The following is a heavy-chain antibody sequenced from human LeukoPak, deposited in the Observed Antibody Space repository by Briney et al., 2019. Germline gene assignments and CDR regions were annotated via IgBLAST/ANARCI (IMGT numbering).Heavy chain of an antibody. V-gene: IGHV1-18*01. CDR3: ARARYRGYSGYNDAFDI. CDR1: GYTFTSYG. J-gene: IGHJ3*02. Sequence: ASVKVSCTASGYTFTSYGISWVRQAPGQGLEWMGWISAYNGNTNYAQKLQGRVTMTTDTSTSTAYMELRSLRSDDTAVYYCARARYRGYSGYNDAFDIWGQGTMVTVSS. CDR2: ISAYNGNT. D-gene: IGHD5-12*01.